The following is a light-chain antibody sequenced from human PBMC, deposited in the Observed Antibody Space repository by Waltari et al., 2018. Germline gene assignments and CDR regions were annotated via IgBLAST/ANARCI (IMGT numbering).Light chain of an antibody. CDR3: AAWGDSLNGRV. CDR1: TPNIGVNT. V-gene: IGLV1-44*01. Sequence: QSVLTQPPSASGTPGQRVSISCPGTTPNIGVNTVTWNQHLPGTAPKLPIYSNNQRPSGVPDRFSGSKSGTSASLAISGLQSDDEANYYCAAWGDSLNGRVFGGGTKLTVL. CDR2: SNN. J-gene: IGLJ2*01.